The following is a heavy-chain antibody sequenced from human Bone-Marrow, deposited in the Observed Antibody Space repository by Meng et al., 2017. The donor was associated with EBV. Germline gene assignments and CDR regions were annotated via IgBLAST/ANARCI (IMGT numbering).Heavy chain of an antibody. CDR1: GGSISSSSYY. CDR3: ASRYYYDSSGYYYA. D-gene: IGHD3-22*01. CDR2: IYYSGST. Sequence: LQVQERGPGLVNPSATLSLTCTFFGGSISSSSYYWGWIRQTPGNGLEWIGSIYYSGSTYYNPSLKSRVTISVDTSKNQFSLKLSSVTAADTAVYYCASRYYYDSSGYYYAWGQGTLVTVSS. V-gene: IGHV4-39*01. J-gene: IGHJ5*02.